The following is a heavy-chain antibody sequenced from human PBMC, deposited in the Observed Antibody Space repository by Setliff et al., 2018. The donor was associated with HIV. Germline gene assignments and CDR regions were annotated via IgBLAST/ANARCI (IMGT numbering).Heavy chain of an antibody. CDR2: INHSGRI. V-gene: IGHV4-4*02. D-gene: IGHD5-18*01. CDR3: ARGYSSSYYFDY. CDR1: GGSISSSNW. Sequence: SETLSLTCAVSGGSISSSNWWSWVRQPPGKGLEWIGEINHSGRINCNPSLKSRVTVSVDTSKNQFSLKLSSVTAADTAVYYCARGYSSSYYFDYWGQGTLVTVSS. J-gene: IGHJ4*02.